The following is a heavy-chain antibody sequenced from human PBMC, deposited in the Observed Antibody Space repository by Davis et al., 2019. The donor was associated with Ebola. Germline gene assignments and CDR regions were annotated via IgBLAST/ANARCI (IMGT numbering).Heavy chain of an antibody. CDR2: IYTSGST. D-gene: IGHD3-3*01. Sequence: PSETLSLTCTVSGGSISSYYWSWIRQPAGKGLEWIGRIYTSGSTNYNPSLKSRVTMSVDTSKNQFSLKLSSVTAADTAVYYCASYDFWSGYLHFDYWGQGTLVTVSS. J-gene: IGHJ4*02. CDR3: ASYDFWSGYLHFDY. V-gene: IGHV4-4*07. CDR1: GGSISSYY.